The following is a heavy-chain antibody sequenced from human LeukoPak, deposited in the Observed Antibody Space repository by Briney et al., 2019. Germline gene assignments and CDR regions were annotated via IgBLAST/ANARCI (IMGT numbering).Heavy chain of an antibody. CDR3: ARVYYYDSSGFFPRPHAFDI. J-gene: IGHJ3*02. D-gene: IGHD3-22*01. CDR1: GGSISSSSYY. CDR2: IYYSGST. V-gene: IGHV4-39*01. Sequence: SETLSLTCTVSGGSISSSSYYWGWIRQPPGKGLEWIGSIYYSGSTYYNPSLKSRVTISVDTSKNQFSLKLSSVTAADTAVYYCARVYYYDSSGFFPRPHAFDIWGQGTMVTVSS.